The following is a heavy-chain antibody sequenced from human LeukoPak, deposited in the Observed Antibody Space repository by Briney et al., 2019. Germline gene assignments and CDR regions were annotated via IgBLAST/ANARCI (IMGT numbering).Heavy chain of an antibody. CDR1: GYTFTGYY. CDR2: INPNSGGT. CDR3: ATSTSIQNYYYYYGMDV. J-gene: IGHJ6*02. D-gene: IGHD2/OR15-2a*01. Sequence: ASVKVSCKASGYTFTGYYIHWVRQAPGQGLEWMGWINPNSGGTNYAQKFQGRVTMTRDTSISTAYMELRRLRSDDTAVYYCATSTSIQNYYYYYGMDVWGQGTTVTVSS. V-gene: IGHV1-2*02.